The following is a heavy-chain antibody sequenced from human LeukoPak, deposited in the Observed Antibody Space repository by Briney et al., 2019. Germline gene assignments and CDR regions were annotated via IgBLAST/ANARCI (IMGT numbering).Heavy chain of an antibody. CDR1: GFTFSSYA. CDR3: ARSAFLVTAPGLYYFDY. J-gene: IGHJ4*02. D-gene: IGHD6-13*01. CDR2: FCGSSGKI. V-gene: IGHV3-23*01. Sequence: PGGSLRLSCAASGFTFSSYAMTWVRQAPGKGLEWVSGFCGSSGKIFYADSVKGRFTISRDTSKNTLYLQMNTLRAEDTAVYYCARSAFLVTAPGLYYFDYWGQGTLVAVSS.